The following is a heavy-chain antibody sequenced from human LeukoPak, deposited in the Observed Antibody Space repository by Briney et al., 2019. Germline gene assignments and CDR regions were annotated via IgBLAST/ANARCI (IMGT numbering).Heavy chain of an antibody. Sequence: GRSLRLSCAASGFTFSSYAMHWVRQAPGKGLEWVAVISYDGSNKYYADSVKGRFTISRDNSKNTLYLQMNSLRAEDTAVYCCARDGDVDTAMVAAFDYWGQGTLVTVSS. CDR3: ARDGDVDTAMVAAFDY. CDR1: GFTFSSYA. D-gene: IGHD5-18*01. J-gene: IGHJ4*02. V-gene: IGHV3-30-3*01. CDR2: ISYDGSNK.